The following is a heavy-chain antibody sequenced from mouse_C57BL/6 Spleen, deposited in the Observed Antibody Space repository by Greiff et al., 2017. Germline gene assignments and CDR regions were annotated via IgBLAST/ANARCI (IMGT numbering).Heavy chain of an antibody. CDR1: GYAFSSSW. CDR2: IYPGDGDT. J-gene: IGHJ3*01. D-gene: IGHD2-5*01. CDR3: ARSGYSNLAWFAY. Sequence: QVQLKESGPELVKPGASVKISCKASGYAFSSSWMNWVKQRPGKGLEWIGRIYPGDGDTNYTGKFKGKATLTADKSSSNAYMQLSSLTSEDSAVYVSARSGYSNLAWFAYWGQGTLVTVSA. V-gene: IGHV1-82*01.